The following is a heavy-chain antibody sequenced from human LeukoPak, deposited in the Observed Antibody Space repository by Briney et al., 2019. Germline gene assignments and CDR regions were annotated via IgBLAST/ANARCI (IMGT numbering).Heavy chain of an antibody. Sequence: GASVKVSCKASGYTFIDYYIHWVRQAPGQGLEWMGWINPNSAGTNYAQRFRGRITMTRDTSIRTAYMELSRLRSDDTAVYYCARLYGSGRRSAFDYWGQGTPVTVSS. V-gene: IGHV1-2*02. CDR1: GYTFIDYY. D-gene: IGHD3-10*01. CDR3: ARLYGSGRRSAFDY. J-gene: IGHJ4*02. CDR2: INPNSAGT.